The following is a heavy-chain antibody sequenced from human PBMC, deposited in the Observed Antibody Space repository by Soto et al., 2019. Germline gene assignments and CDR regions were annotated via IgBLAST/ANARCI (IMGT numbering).Heavy chain of an antibody. J-gene: IGHJ6*02. V-gene: IGHV3-30*18. CDR3: AKDLRRVVPAAFPSRSGMDV. CDR1: GFTFSSYG. CDR2: ISYDGSNK. D-gene: IGHD2-2*01. Sequence: QVQLVESGGGVVQPGRSLRLSCAASGFTFSSYGMHWVRQAPGKGLEWVAVISYDGSNKYYADSVKGRFTISRDNSKNTLYLQMNSLRAEDTAVYYCAKDLRRVVPAAFPSRSGMDVWGQGTTVTVSS.